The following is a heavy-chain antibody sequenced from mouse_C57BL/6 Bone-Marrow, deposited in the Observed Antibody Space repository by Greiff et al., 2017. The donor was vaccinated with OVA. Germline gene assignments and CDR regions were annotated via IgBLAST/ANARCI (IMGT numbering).Heavy chain of an antibody. CDR2: INPSTGGT. CDR1: GYSFTGYY. Sequence: VQLQQSGPELVKPGASVKISCKASGYSFTGYYMNWVKQSPEKSLEWIGEINPSTGGTTYNQKFKAKATLTVDKSSSTAYMQLKSLTSEDSAVYYCARGELGLFDYWGQGTTLTVSS. CDR3: ARGELGLFDY. D-gene: IGHD4-1*01. V-gene: IGHV1-42*01. J-gene: IGHJ2*01.